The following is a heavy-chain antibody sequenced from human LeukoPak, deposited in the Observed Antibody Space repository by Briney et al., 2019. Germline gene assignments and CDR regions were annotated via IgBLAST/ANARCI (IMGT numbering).Heavy chain of an antibody. J-gene: IGHJ4*02. CDR3: AGSVRGGSKDASDY. D-gene: IGHD2-15*01. CDR2: IYYSGST. CDR1: GGSISSGGYY. Sequence: SETLSLTCTVSGGSISSGGYYWSWIRQHPGKGLEWIGYIYYSGSTYYNPSLKSRVTISVDTSKNQLSLKLSSVTAADTAVYYCAGSVRGGSKDASDYWGQGTLVTVSS. V-gene: IGHV4-31*03.